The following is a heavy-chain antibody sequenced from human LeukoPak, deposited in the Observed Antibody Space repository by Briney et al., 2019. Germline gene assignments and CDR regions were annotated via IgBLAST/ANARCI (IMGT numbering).Heavy chain of an antibody. CDR1: GGSISSYY. CDR2: IYTSGST. J-gene: IGHJ5*02. Sequence: PSETLSLTCTVSGGSISSYYWSWIRQPAGKGLEWIGRIYTSGSTNYNPSLKSRVTMSVDTSKNQFSLKLSSVTAADTAVYYCARAMVRGTLGLNWFDPWGQGTLVTVSS. V-gene: IGHV4-4*07. CDR3: ARAMVRGTLGLNWFDP. D-gene: IGHD3-10*01.